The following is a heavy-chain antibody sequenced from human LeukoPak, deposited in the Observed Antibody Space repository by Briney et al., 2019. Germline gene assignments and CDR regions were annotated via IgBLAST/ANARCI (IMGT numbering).Heavy chain of an antibody. CDR3: ARFDYADYLAFDY. CDR2: ISGSGGST. J-gene: IGHJ4*02. CDR1: GFTFSSYA. D-gene: IGHD4-17*01. V-gene: IGHV3-23*01. Sequence: GSLRLSCAASGFTFSSYAMSWVRQAPGKGLEWVSAISGSGGSTYYADSVKGRFTISRDNAKNSLYLQMNSLRAEDTAVYYCARFDYADYLAFDYWGQGTLVTVSS.